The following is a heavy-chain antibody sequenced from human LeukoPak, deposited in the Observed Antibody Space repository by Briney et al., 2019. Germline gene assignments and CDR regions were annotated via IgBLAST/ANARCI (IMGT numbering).Heavy chain of an antibody. CDR3: AKDTHIVVVTASTFDY. CDR1: GFTFSSYA. V-gene: IGHV3-23*01. CDR2: ISGSGGST. J-gene: IGHJ4*02. D-gene: IGHD2-21*02. Sequence: GGSLRLSCAASGFTFSSYAMSWVRQAPGKGLEWVSAISGSGGSTYYADSVKGRFTISRDNSKSTLYLQMNSLRAEDTAVYYCAKDTHIVVVTASTFDYWGQGTLVTVSS.